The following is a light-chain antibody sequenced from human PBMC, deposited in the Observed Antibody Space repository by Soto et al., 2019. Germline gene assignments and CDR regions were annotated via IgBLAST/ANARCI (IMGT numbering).Light chain of an antibody. J-gene: IGLJ1*01. Sequence: QSVLTQSPSISGAPGQRVTISCTGSSSNIGAGYDVHWFQQFPGTAPRLLIHGNNNRPSGVPDRFSGSESGTSASLAIAGLQAGDEAIYYCQSFDSELSAFVFATGTKVTV. CDR3: QSFDSELSAFV. V-gene: IGLV1-40*01. CDR1: SSNIGAGYD. CDR2: GNN.